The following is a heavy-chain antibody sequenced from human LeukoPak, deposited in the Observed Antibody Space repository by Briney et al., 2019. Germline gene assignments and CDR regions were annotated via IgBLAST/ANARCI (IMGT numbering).Heavy chain of an antibody. Sequence: GGSLRLSCAASGFTFSSYGMHWVRQAPGKGLEWVAVISYDGSHKYSADSVKGRFTISRDNSKNTLYLQMNSHRTKDSAVYFCSARRPHYGDYYGLDVWGHGTTVTVSS. CDR2: ISYDGSHK. CDR1: GFTFSSYG. D-gene: IGHD4/OR15-4a*01. V-gene: IGHV3-30*03. CDR3: SARRPHYGDYYGLDV. J-gene: IGHJ6*02.